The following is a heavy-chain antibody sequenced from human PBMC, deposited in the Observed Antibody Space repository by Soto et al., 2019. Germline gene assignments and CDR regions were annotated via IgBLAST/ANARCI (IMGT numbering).Heavy chain of an antibody. CDR3: ARGDRQVVTAIDYYFDY. CDR2: IYYSGST. Sequence: SETQSLTCTVSGGSSSSYYGSWIRQPPGKGLEWIGYIYYSGSTNYNPSLKSRVTISVDTSKNQFSLKLSSVTAADTAVYYCARGDRQVVTAIDYYFDYWGQGTLVTVSS. CDR1: GGSSSSYY. D-gene: IGHD2-21*02. J-gene: IGHJ4*02. V-gene: IGHV4-59*01.